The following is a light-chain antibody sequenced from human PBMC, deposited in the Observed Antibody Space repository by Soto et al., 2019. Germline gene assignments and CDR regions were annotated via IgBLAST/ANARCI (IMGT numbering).Light chain of an antibody. V-gene: IGKV1D-12*01. CDR3: QQANSVPWT. Sequence: DLQMTQSPSSVSASVGDRVTITCRASQDIAGWLAWYQQKPGKAPKLLVSAASSLQSGAPSRFRGSGSETDFTLIISSLQPEDVATYYCQQANSVPWTFGQGTKVEIK. CDR1: QDIAGW. J-gene: IGKJ1*01. CDR2: AAS.